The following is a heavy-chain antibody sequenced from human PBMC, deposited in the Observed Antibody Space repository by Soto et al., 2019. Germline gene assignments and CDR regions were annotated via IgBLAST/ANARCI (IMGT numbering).Heavy chain of an antibody. CDR1: GFTFSSYG. D-gene: IGHD4-17*01. J-gene: IGHJ3*02. V-gene: IGHV3-33*06. CDR3: AKAVGTVTTTDAFDI. CDR2: IWYDGSNK. Sequence: PGGSLRLSCAASGFTFSSYGMHWVRQAPGKGLEWVAVIWYDGSNKYYADSVKGRFTISRDNSKNTLYLQMNSLRAEDTAVYYCAKAVGTVTTTDAFDIWGQGTMVTVSS.